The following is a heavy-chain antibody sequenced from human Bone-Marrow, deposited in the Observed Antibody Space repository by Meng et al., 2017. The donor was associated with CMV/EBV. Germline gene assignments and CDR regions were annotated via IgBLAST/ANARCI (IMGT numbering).Heavy chain of an antibody. D-gene: IGHD5-24*01. V-gene: IGHV3-11*01. Sequence: LSLTCAASGFTFSDYYMSWIRQAPGKGLEWVSYISSSGSTIYYADSVKGRFTISRDNAKNSLYLQMNSLRAEDTAVYYCARDVFGLQSPFDYWGQGTLVTVSS. CDR3: ARDVFGLQSPFDY. CDR1: GFTFSDYY. J-gene: IGHJ4*02. CDR2: ISSSGSTI.